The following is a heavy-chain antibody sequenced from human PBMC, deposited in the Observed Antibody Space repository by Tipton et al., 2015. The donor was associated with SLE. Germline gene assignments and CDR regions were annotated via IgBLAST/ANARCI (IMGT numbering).Heavy chain of an antibody. CDR2: ISSSGSTI. D-gene: IGHD3-10*01. V-gene: IGHV3-48*03. CDR1: GFTFSSYE. Sequence: SLRLSCAASGFTFSSYEMNWVRQAPGKGLEWVSYISSSGSTIYYADSVKGRFTISRDNAKNSLYLQMNSLRAEDTAVYYCARDGLLWFGEEVWGKGTTVTVSS. CDR3: ARDGLLWFGEEV. J-gene: IGHJ6*04.